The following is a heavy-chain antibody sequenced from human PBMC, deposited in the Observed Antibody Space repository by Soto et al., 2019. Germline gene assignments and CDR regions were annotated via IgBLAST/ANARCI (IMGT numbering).Heavy chain of an antibody. J-gene: IGHJ5*02. CDR2: ISGSGDYT. Sequence: EVQLLESGGGLVQPGESLRLSCAASGFTFSSYAMTWVRQAPGKGLEWVSSISGSGDYTYFADSVKGRFTISRDNSKDTLYLQMSSLRGEDTAIYYCAQDSRSHPQGWFDPWGQGTLVTVSS. CDR3: AQDSRSHPQGWFDP. V-gene: IGHV3-23*01. D-gene: IGHD2-15*01. CDR1: GFTFSSYA.